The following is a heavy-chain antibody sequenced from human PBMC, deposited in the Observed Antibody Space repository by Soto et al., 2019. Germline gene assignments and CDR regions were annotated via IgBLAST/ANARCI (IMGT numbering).Heavy chain of an antibody. J-gene: IGHJ4*02. V-gene: IGHV3-23*01. CDR2: ISGSGGST. Sequence: RRSGAGCGCTLSSYAMGSFRQAPGKGLEWVSAISGSGGSTYYADSVKGRFTISRDNSKNTLYLQMNSLRAEDTAVYYCAKEDSSSWSFYFDYWGQGTLVTVSS. CDR1: GCTLSSYA. CDR3: AKEDSSSWSFYFDY. D-gene: IGHD6-13*01.